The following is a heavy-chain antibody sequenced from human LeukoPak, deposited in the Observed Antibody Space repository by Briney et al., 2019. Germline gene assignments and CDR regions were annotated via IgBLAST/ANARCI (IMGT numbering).Heavy chain of an antibody. Sequence: SETLSLTCAVSGGSISSSNWWSWVRQPPGKGLEWIAEIHPSGSTKYSPSLKSRVTISMDKSKNHFSLELSSVTAADTAVYYCATYYDILTGFTFDYWGQGSLVTVSS. J-gene: IGHJ4*02. CDR2: IHPSGST. CDR1: GGSISSSNW. V-gene: IGHV4-4*02. CDR3: ATYYDILTGFTFDY. D-gene: IGHD3-9*01.